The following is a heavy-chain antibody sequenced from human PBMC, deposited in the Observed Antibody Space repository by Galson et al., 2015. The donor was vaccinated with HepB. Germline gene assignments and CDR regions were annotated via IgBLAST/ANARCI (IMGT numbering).Heavy chain of an antibody. CDR2: INEDGSRK. CDR1: GLGFGGDW. CDR3: ARGVRP. Sequence: SLRLSCADSGLGFGGDWLSWIRQPPGKGLEWVAFINEDGSRKDYLDSVKGRFTISRDNAENSLYLQMNSLRVEDTAVYYCARGVRPWGQGTLVTVSS. V-gene: IGHV3-7*01. J-gene: IGHJ4*02.